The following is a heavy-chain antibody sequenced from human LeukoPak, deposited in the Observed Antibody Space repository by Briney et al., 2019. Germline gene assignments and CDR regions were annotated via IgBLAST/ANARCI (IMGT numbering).Heavy chain of an antibody. CDR1: GFTFSDFY. Sequence: PGGSLRLSCAASGFTFSDFYMTRIRQAPGKGLEWISYITSAGSTYYAGSVKGRFTISRDNAKTSLFLQMNSLRAEDTALYYCAKGSYSSSWYKNWFDPWGQGTLVTVSS. CDR2: ITSAGST. D-gene: IGHD6-13*01. V-gene: IGHV3-11*01. CDR3: AKGSYSSSWYKNWFDP. J-gene: IGHJ5*02.